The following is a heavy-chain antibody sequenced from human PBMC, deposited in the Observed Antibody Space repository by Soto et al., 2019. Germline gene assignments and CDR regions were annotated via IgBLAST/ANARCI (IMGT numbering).Heavy chain of an antibody. CDR3: ARSPRSSGNYYYPMDV. D-gene: IGHD2-15*01. J-gene: IGHJ6*02. V-gene: IGHV1-3*01. Sequence: QVQLVQSGAEVKKPGASVKVSCKASGYIFINYAIHWVRQAPGQRLEWMGWINAGNGDTIYSQKFQGRITITRDASANTAYMELSSLGSEDTTVYYCARSPRSSGNYYYPMDVWGQGTTVTVSS. CDR2: INAGNGDT. CDR1: GYIFINYA.